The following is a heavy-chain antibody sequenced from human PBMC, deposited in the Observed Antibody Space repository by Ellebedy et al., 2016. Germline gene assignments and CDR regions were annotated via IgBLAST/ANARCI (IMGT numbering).Heavy chain of an antibody. V-gene: IGHV4-39*07. J-gene: IGHJ4*02. Sequence: SETLSLTCNVSGDSITSTSYYWGWIRQPPGKGLEWIGSIYYTGTTYYNPALKGRLTISVDTSRKQFSLNLRSVTAADTAVYYCAPAMGGYHFDYWGQGALVSVSS. D-gene: IGHD5-18*01. CDR3: APAMGGYHFDY. CDR2: IYYTGTT. CDR1: GDSITSTSYY.